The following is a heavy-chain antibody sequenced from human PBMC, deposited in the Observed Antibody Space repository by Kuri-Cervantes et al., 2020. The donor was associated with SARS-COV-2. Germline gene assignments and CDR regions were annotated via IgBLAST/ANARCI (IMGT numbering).Heavy chain of an antibody. CDR3: AREGAYDFWSIDY. D-gene: IGHD3-3*01. J-gene: IGHJ4*02. V-gene: IGHV3-23*01. Sequence: GESLKISCAASGFTFSSYAMSWVRQAPGKGLEWVSAISGSGGSIYYADSVKGRFTISRDNAKNSLYLQMNSLRAEDTAVYYCAREGAYDFWSIDYWGQGTLVTVSS. CDR1: GFTFSSYA. CDR2: ISGSGGSI.